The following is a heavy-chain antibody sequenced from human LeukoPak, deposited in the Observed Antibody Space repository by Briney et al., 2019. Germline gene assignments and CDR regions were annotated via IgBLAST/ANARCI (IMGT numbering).Heavy chain of an antibody. V-gene: IGHV4-34*01. Sequence: SETLSLTCAVYGGSFSGYYWSWIRQPPGKGLEWIGEINHSGSTNYNPSLKSRVTISVDTSKNQFSLKLSSVTAADTAVYYCARDVTMVRGVRWFDPWGQGTLVTVSP. CDR2: INHSGST. D-gene: IGHD3-10*01. CDR3: ARDVTMVRGVRWFDP. CDR1: GGSFSGYY. J-gene: IGHJ5*02.